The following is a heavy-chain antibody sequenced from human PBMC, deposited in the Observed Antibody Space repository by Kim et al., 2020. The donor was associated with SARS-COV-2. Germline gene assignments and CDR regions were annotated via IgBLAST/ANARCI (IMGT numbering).Heavy chain of an antibody. CDR1: GYSFIDHY. CDR2: RMGRISPARGGT. Sequence: ASVKVSCKTSGYSFIDHYIHWVRQAPGQGPEWMGRIDPKRMGRISPARGGTNYAQKFQGRVTMTRDTSINTAYMELSGLTSDDTAVYYCARGKSLTVTTVFHSFDVWGQGTMVTVSS. J-gene: IGHJ3*01. CDR3: ARGKSLTVTTVFHSFDV. V-gene: IGHV1-2*02. D-gene: IGHD4-17*01.